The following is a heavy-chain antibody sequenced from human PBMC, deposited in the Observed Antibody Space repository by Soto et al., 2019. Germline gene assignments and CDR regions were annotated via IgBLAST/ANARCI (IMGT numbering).Heavy chain of an antibody. CDR3: APLSVSLSGPYGIHV. CDR2: MFYSGLT. V-gene: IGHV4-39*01. Sequence: SETLSLTCSVSGYSVTSSDYYWAWIRQPPGKGLEWIGSMFYSGLTYYNPSLKSRVTLSVDTSKNQFSVRLNSVTASDTAVYYCAPLSVSLSGPYGIHVWGQGTTVTVSS. J-gene: IGHJ6*02. CDR1: GYSVTSSDYY. D-gene: IGHD2-15*01.